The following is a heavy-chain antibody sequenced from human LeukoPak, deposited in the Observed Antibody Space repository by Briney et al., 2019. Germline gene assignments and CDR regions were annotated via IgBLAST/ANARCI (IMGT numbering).Heavy chain of an antibody. CDR1: GGSISSGNYY. CDR2: IYYSGTT. D-gene: IGHD2-2*01. CDR3: ARQRYCSTTSCYLGLAWFDP. J-gene: IGHJ5*02. Sequence: PSETLSLTCTVSGGSISSGNYYWGWIRQPPGKGLEWIGSIYYSGTTYPKSSLKSRVTISVDTSKNQFSLKLSSVTAADTAVYYCARQRYCSTTSCYLGLAWFDPWGQGKLVTVST. V-gene: IGHV4-39*01.